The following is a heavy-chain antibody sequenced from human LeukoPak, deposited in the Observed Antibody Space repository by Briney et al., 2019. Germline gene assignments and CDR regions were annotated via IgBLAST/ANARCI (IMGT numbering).Heavy chain of an antibody. CDR3: ARDPHSSGYPYYFDY. V-gene: IGHV4-59*12. Sequence: PSETLSLTCTVSGGSISSYYWSWIRQPPGKGLEWIGYIYYSGSTNYNPSLKSRVTISVDTSKNQFSLKLSSVTAADTAVYYCARDPHSSGYPYYFDYWGQGTLVTVSS. CDR1: GGSISSYY. CDR2: IYYSGST. J-gene: IGHJ4*02. D-gene: IGHD3-22*01.